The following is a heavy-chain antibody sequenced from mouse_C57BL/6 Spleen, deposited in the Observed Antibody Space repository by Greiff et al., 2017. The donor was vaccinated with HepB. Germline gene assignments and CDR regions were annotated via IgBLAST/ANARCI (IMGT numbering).Heavy chain of an antibody. V-gene: IGHV1-80*01. D-gene: IGHD1-1*01. J-gene: IGHJ2*01. Sequence: QVQLKESGAELVKPGASVKISCKASGYAFSSYWMNWVKQRPGKGLEWIGQIYPGDGDTNYNGKFKGKATLTADKSSSTAYMQLSSLTSEDSAVYFCARETVVVPFDYWGQGTTLTVSS. CDR1: GYAFSSYW. CDR3: ARETVVVPFDY. CDR2: IYPGDGDT.